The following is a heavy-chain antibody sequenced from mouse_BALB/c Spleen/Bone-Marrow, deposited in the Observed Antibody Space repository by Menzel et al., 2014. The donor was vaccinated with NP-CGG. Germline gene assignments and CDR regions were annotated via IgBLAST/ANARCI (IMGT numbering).Heavy chain of an antibody. CDR1: GYTFTTYP. J-gene: IGHJ1*01. CDR2: FHPYNDDT. D-gene: IGHD2-10*02. V-gene: IGHV1-47*01. CDR3: AWGYGNWYFDV. Sequence: VQRVESGAELVKPGASVKMSCKAFGYTFTTYPIEWMKQNHGKSLEWIGNFHPYNDDTKYNEKFKGKAKLTVEKSSSTVYLELSRLTSDDSAVYYRAWGYGNWYFDVWGAGTTVTVSS.